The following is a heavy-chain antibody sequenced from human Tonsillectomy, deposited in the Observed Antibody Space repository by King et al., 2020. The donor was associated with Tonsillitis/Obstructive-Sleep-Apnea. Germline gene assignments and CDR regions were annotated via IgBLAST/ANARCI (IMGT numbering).Heavy chain of an antibody. Sequence: QLVQSGAEVKKPGESLKISCKGSGYSFTSYWNGWVRQMPGKGLEWMGIIYPGDSDTRYSPSFQGQVTISADKSISTAYLQWSSLKASDTAMYYCARTYYDILTGYGGPLDVWGQGTVVTVSS. CDR2: IYPGDSDT. D-gene: IGHD3-9*01. CDR1: GYSFTSYW. CDR3: ARTYYDILTGYGGPLDV. J-gene: IGHJ3*01. V-gene: IGHV5-51*03.